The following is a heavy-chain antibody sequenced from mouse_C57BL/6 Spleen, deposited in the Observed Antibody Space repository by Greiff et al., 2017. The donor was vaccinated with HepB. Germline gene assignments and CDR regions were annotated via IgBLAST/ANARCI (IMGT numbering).Heavy chain of an antibody. CDR2: INPGSGGT. D-gene: IGHD2-4*01. CDR1: GYAFTNYL. V-gene: IGHV1-54*01. J-gene: IGHJ4*01. CDR3: ARRGYYDYDVGAMDY. Sequence: VQLVESGAELVRPGTSVKVSCKASGYAFTNYLIEWVKQRPGQGLEWIGVINPGSGGTNYNEKFKGKATLTADKSSSTAYMQLSSLTSEDSAVYFCARRGYYDYDVGAMDYWGQGTSVTVSS.